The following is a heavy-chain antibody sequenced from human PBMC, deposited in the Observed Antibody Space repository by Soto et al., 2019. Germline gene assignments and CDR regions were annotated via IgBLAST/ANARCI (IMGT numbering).Heavy chain of an antibody. CDR3: ARLIRNSWLDY. J-gene: IGHJ4*02. CDR2: TYYRSKWYN. D-gene: IGHD3-22*01. V-gene: IGHV6-1*01. Sequence: PSQTLSLTCAISGDSVSSNSVVWNWIRQSPSRGLEWLGRTYYRSKWYNDYAESVKSRISINPDTSKNQFSLHLNSVTPEDTAVYYCARLIRNSWLDYWGQGTLVTVSS. CDR1: GDSVSSNSVV.